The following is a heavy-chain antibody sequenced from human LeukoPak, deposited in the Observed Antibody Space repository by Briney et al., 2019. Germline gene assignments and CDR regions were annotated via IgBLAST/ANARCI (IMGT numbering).Heavy chain of an antibody. CDR3: ARQGGELEWLFSDASDI. D-gene: IGHD3-3*01. V-gene: IGHV4-38-2*01. CDR1: GYSISSGYY. Sequence: SETLSLTCAVSGYSISSGYYWGWIRQPPGKGLEWIGSIYHSGSTYYNPSLKSRVTISVDTSKNQFSLKLSSVTAADTAVYYCARQGGELEWLFSDASDIWSQGTMVTVSS. J-gene: IGHJ3*02. CDR2: IYHSGST.